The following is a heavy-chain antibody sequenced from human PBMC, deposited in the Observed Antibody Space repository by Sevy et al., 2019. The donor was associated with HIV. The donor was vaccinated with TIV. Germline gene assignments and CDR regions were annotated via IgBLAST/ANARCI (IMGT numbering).Heavy chain of an antibody. CDR3: ASHNYSDRSGYYYPLWCDY. J-gene: IGHJ4*02. V-gene: IGHV4-39*01. D-gene: IGHD3-22*01. CDR2: IFYSRSP. Sequence: SETLSLTCTVSSGSIGSSTYYWAWIRQPPGKGLEWIGSIFYSRSPYYNPSLQSRLTISGDTSKNQFSLKLSSVTAADTAVYYCASHNYSDRSGYYYPLWCDYWGRGTLVTVSS. CDR1: SGSIGSSTYY.